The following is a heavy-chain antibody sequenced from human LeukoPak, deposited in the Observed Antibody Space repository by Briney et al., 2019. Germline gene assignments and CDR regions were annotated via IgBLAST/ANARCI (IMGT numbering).Heavy chain of an antibody. D-gene: IGHD2-2*01. V-gene: IGHV1-2*02. J-gene: IGHJ6*03. CDR2: INPNSGGT. Sequence: ASVKVSCKASGYTFTGYYMHWVRQAPGPGLEWMGWINPNSGGTNYAQKFQGRVTMTRDTSISTAYMELSRLRSDDTAVYYCASRYCSSTSCSYYYYYMDVWGKGTTVTVSS. CDR3: ASRYCSSTSCSYYYYYMDV. CDR1: GYTFTGYY.